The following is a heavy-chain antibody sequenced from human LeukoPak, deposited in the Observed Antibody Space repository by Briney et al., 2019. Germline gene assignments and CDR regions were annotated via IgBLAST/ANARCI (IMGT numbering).Heavy chain of an antibody. CDR3: ARVIEYCSSTSCYILDY. CDR1: GASISALY. Sequence: PSETLSLTCAVYGASISALYWGWIRQSPGKGLEWIGYTYYSGRPTYNPSLKSRVTISLDTSKNQFSLKLSSVTAADTAVYYCARVIEYCSSTSCYILDYWGQGTLVTVSS. CDR2: TYYSGRP. V-gene: IGHV4-59*11. D-gene: IGHD2-2*02. J-gene: IGHJ4*02.